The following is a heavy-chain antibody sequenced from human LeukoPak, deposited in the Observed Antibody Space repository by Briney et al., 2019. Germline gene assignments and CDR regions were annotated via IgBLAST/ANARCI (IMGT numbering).Heavy chain of an antibody. CDR1: GCTFTGYY. Sequence: ASVKVSSKASGCTFTGYYMHSVRQSPGQGLEWMGWINPNSVGKNYAQKFQGRVTMTRDTSISTAYMELSRLRSDDTAVYYCARERDCSSTSCYSYYYYGMDVWGQGTTVTVSS. J-gene: IGHJ6*02. V-gene: IGHV1-2*02. CDR3: ARERDCSSTSCYSYYYYGMDV. CDR2: INPNSVGK. D-gene: IGHD2-2*02.